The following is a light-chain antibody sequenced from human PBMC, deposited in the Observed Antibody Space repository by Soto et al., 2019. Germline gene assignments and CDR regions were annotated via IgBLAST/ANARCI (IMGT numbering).Light chain of an antibody. CDR3: LQYGSSPWT. CDR1: QSVSNSY. CDR2: GAS. Sequence: ESVLTQSPATRSLSPGERATLSCRSSQSVSNSYLAWYQHKPGQAPRLLIYGASSRATGVPDRFSGSGSGTDFILTISRLEPEDFAVYYCLQYGSSPWTFGQGTKVEIK. J-gene: IGKJ1*01. V-gene: IGKV3-20*01.